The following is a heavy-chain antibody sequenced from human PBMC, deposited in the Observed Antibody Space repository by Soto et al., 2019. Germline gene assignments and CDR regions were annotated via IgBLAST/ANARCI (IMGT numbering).Heavy chain of an antibody. V-gene: IGHV1-69*13. CDR2: IIPIFGPA. CDR3: ATGSFTSTGGRIGYHYNAMDV. CDR1: GGTFSSYA. J-gene: IGHJ6*02. Sequence: SVKVSCKASGGTFSSYAINWVRQAPGQGLEWMGGIIPIFGPANFAKKFQGRVTITADESTTTAYMELSSLTSEDTAVYYCATGSFTSTGGRIGYHYNAMDVWGQGTTVTVSS. D-gene: IGHD1-1*01.